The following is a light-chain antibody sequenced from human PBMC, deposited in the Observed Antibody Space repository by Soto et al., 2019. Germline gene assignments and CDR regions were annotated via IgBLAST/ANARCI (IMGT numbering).Light chain of an antibody. Sequence: DIQMTQSPSTLSASVGDRVTITCRASQTVSSWLAWYQQKPGKAPKLLIYDVSSLKSGVPSRFSGIGSGTEFTLTISSLQPDDFATYYCQQYYSYSRTFGQGTKV. CDR2: DVS. CDR1: QTVSSW. V-gene: IGKV1-5*01. CDR3: QQYYSYSRT. J-gene: IGKJ1*01.